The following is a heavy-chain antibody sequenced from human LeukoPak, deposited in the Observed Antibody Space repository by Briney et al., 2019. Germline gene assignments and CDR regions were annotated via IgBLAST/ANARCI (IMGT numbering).Heavy chain of an antibody. J-gene: IGHJ2*01. D-gene: IGHD2-2*01. V-gene: IGHV4-30-4*08. Sequence: SQTMSLTCTVSGGSISSGDYYWSWIRQPPGKGLECIGYIYYTGSTYYNPSLKSRVTISVDTSKNQFYLKLSSVTAADTAVYYCASSLIVVPAAIPDWYFDLWGRGTLVTVSS. CDR1: GGSISSGDYY. CDR3: ASSLIVVPAAIPDWYFDL. CDR2: IYYTGST.